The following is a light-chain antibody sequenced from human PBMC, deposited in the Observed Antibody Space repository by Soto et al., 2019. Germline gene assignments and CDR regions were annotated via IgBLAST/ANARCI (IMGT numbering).Light chain of an antibody. Sequence: DIVMTQSPDSLAVSLGERATINCKSSQSVLYSSNNKNYLAWYQQRPGQPPKLLIYWASTRESGVPDRFSGSGSGTDFTLTITSLQAEDFAVYYCQQYESNPPTFGQGTKLEIK. CDR3: QQYESNPPT. CDR1: QSVLYSSNNKNY. J-gene: IGKJ2*01. CDR2: WAS. V-gene: IGKV4-1*01.